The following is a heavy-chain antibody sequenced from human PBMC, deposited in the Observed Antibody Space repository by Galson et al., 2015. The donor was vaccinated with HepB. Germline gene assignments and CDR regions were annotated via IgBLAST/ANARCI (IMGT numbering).Heavy chain of an antibody. Sequence: SLRLSCAASGFTFSSYAMHWVRQAPGKGLEWVSSISSSSSYIYYADSVKGRFTISRDNAKNSLYLQMNSLRAEDTAVYYCARDRKGWTTVNLALDYWGQGTLVTVSS. CDR2: ISSSSSYI. V-gene: IGHV3-21*01. J-gene: IGHJ4*02. D-gene: IGHD4-17*01. CDR1: GFTFSSYA. CDR3: ARDRKGWTTVNLALDY.